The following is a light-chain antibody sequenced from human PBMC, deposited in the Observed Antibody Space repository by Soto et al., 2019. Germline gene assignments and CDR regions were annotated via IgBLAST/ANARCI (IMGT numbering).Light chain of an antibody. CDR1: QNINKW. CDR2: DAS. Sequence: DIQMTQSPSTLSASVGDRVVITCRASQNINKWLAWYQQKPGKAPKFLIYDASTLETGVPSRFSGSGSGTEFTLTISSLQPDDFATFYCQQYDNFTRTFGQGTKVDIX. V-gene: IGKV1-5*01. J-gene: IGKJ1*01. CDR3: QQYDNFTRT.